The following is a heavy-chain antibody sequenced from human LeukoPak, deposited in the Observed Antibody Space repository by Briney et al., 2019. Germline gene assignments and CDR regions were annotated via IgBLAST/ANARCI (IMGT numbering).Heavy chain of an antibody. CDR1: GFTFSSYS. CDR2: ISSSSSCI. J-gene: IGHJ6*03. D-gene: IGHD3-10*01. Sequence: AGGSLRLSCAASGFTFSSYSMNWVRQAPGKGLEWVSSISSSSSCIYYADSVKGRFTISRDNAKNSLYLQMNSLRAEDTAVYYCARWGYYGLTYYYYYMGVWGKGTTVTVSS. CDR3: ARWGYYGLTYYYYYMGV. V-gene: IGHV3-21*01.